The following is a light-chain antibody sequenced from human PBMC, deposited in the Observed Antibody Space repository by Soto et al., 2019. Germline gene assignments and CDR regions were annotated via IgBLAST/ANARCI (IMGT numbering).Light chain of an antibody. CDR1: SSDVGGYNY. CDR2: AVS. J-gene: IGLJ2*01. CDR3: RSYTSSSVRV. Sequence: QSALNQPASVSGSPGQSITISCTGTSSDVGGYNYVSWYQQHPGKAPKLMIYAVSNRPSGVSNRFSGSKSGNTASLTISGLQAEGEADYCCRSYTSSSVRVFGGGTKLTVL. V-gene: IGLV2-14*01.